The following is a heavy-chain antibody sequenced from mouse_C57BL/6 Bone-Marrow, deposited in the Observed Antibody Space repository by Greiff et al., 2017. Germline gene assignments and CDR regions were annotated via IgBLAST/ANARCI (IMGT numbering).Heavy chain of an antibody. V-gene: IGHV5-17*01. CDR1: GFTFSDYG. CDR2: ISSGSSTI. D-gene: IGHD1-1*01. J-gene: IGHJ4*01. Sequence: EVKVVESGGGLVKPGGSLKLSCAASGFTFSDYGMHWVRQAPEKGLEWVAYISSGSSTIYYADTVKGLFTISRDNAKNTLFLQMTSLRSEDTAMYYCARYYYGSRGYAMDYWGQGTSVTVSS. CDR3: ARYYYGSRGYAMDY.